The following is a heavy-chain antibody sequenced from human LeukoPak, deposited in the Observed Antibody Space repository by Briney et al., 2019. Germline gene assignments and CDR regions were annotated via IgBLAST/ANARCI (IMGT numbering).Heavy chain of an antibody. Sequence: GASVKVSCKASGVTISSYAISWVRQAPGQGLEWMGRIIPIFGTANYAQKLQGRVTITTDESTSTAYMELSSLRSEDTAVYYCAREWELHLFDYWGQGTLVTVSS. J-gene: IGHJ4*02. V-gene: IGHV1-69*05. CDR1: GVTISSYA. D-gene: IGHD1-26*01. CDR2: IIPIFGTA. CDR3: AREWELHLFDY.